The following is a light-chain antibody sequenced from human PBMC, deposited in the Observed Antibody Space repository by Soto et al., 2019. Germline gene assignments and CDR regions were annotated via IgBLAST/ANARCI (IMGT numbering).Light chain of an antibody. V-gene: IGKV3-11*01. J-gene: IGKJ3*01. Sequence: EIVLTQSPATLSLSPGERATLSCRASQSVSSYLAWYQQKPGQAPRLLIYDASNRASDIPARFSGSGSGTDFTLTISALEPEDLGGYYCQQRNDWPFTFGPGTKVDIK. CDR1: QSVSSY. CDR2: DAS. CDR3: QQRNDWPFT.